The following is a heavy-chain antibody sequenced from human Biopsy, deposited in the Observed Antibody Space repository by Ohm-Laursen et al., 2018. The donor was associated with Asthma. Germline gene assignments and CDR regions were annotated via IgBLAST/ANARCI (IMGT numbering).Heavy chain of an antibody. V-gene: IGHV4-39*01. CDR1: GGSISNSNYY. Sequence: TLSLTCAVSGGSISNSNYYWGWIRQSPGKGLEWIGSLHYSGSPYYTFYNPSLESRVTISLDASKNEFSLRLTYVTAADTPQYYCVRQSGYRSGWPKLLFVYYGMDVWGPGTTVTVSS. J-gene: IGHJ6*02. CDR2: LHYSGSPYYT. CDR3: VRQSGYRSGWPKLLFVYYGMDV. D-gene: IGHD6-19*01.